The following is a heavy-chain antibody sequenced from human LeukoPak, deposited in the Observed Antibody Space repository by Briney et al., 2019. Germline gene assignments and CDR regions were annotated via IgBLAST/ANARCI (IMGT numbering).Heavy chain of an antibody. CDR2: INPNSGGT. V-gene: IGHV1-2*06. J-gene: IGHJ4*02. CDR3: ARGSTYYDILTGYQERAYFDY. CDR1: GYTFTSYG. Sequence: ASVKVSCKASGYTFTSYGISWVRQAPGQGLEWMGRINPNSGGTNYAQKFQGRVTMTRDTSISTAYVELSRLRSDDTAVYYCARGSTYYDILTGYQERAYFDYWGQGTLVTVSS. D-gene: IGHD3-9*01.